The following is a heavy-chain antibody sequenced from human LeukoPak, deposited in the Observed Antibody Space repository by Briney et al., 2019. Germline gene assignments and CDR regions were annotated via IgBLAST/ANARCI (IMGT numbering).Heavy chain of an antibody. CDR2: ISAYNGNT. Sequence: ASVKVSCKASGYTFTSYGISWVRQAPGQGLEWMGWISAYNGNTNYAQKLQGRVTMTTDTSTSTAYMELSSLRSEDTAVYYCARVVVIGQAAYYFDYWGQGTLVTVSS. CDR1: GYTFTSYG. V-gene: IGHV1-18*01. J-gene: IGHJ4*02. CDR3: ARVVVIGQAAYYFDY. D-gene: IGHD3-22*01.